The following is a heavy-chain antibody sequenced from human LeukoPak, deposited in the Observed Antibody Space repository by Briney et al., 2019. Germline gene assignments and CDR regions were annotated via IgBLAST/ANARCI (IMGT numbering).Heavy chain of an antibody. CDR3: ARATQLWLGIDY. D-gene: IGHD5-18*01. J-gene: IGHJ4*02. V-gene: IGHV3-53*01. CDR1: GFTLSSNY. Sequence: GGSLRLSCAASGFTLSSNYMGWVRQAPGKGREWGSVIYSGGSTYYADSVKGRFTISRDNSKNTLYLQMNSLRAEDTAVYYCARATQLWLGIDYWGQGTLVTVSS. CDR2: IYSGGST.